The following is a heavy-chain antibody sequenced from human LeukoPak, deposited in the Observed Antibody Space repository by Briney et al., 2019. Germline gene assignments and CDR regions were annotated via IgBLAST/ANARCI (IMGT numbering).Heavy chain of an antibody. CDR3: GATYYDILTGYYWSPSYYFDY. V-gene: IGHV3-33*01. CDR2: IWYDGSNK. J-gene: IGHJ4*02. Sequence: GGSLRLSCAASGFTFSSYGMHWVRQAPGKGLEWVAVIWYDGSNKYYADSVKGRFTISRDNSKNTLYLQMNSRRAEDTAVYYCGATYYDILTGYYWSPSYYFDYWGQGTLVTVSS. D-gene: IGHD3-9*01. CDR1: GFTFSSYG.